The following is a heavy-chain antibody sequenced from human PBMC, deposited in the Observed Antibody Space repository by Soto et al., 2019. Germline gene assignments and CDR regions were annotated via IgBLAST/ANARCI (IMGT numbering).Heavy chain of an antibody. Sequence: EVQVLESGGGLVQPGGSLRLSCAASGFTFSGYTMLWVRQAPGKGLEWVSGISGSGGSTYYADSVKGRFTISRDKSKNTVYLQMYSLRVEDTAVYYCAKGGSGYYGYYFDFWGQGTLVTVSS. D-gene: IGHD3-3*01. CDR2: ISGSGGST. V-gene: IGHV3-23*01. CDR3: AKGGSGYYGYYFDF. J-gene: IGHJ4*02. CDR1: GFTFSGYT.